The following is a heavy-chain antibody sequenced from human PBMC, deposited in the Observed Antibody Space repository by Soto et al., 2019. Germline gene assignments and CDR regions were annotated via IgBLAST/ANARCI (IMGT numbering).Heavy chain of an antibody. D-gene: IGHD6-6*01. V-gene: IGHV3-23*01. CDR3: AKGRGGSSSGRTFDY. CDR1: GFTFSSYA. Sequence: GGSLRLSCAASGFTFSSYAMSWVRQAPGKGLEWVSTISGSGGGTYYADSVKGRFTISRDNSKNTLYLQMNSLRAEDTAVYYCAKGRGGSSSGRTFDYWGQGALVTVSS. J-gene: IGHJ4*02. CDR2: ISGSGGGT.